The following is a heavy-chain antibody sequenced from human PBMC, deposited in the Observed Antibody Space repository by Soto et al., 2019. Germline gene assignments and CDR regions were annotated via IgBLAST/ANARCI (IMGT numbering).Heavy chain of an antibody. Sequence: ASVKVSCKASRYTSTGYYMHWVRQAPGQGLEWMGWINPNSGGTNYAQKFQGRVTMTRDTSISTAYMELSRLRSDDTAVYYCARVGLYYYYGMDVWGQGTTVTVSS. V-gene: IGHV1-2*02. CDR2: INPNSGGT. J-gene: IGHJ6*02. CDR1: RYTSTGYY. CDR3: ARVGLYYYYGMDV.